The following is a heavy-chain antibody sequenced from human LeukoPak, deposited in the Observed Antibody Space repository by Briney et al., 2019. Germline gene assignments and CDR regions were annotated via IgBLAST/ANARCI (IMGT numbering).Heavy chain of an antibody. J-gene: IGHJ4*02. CDR3: AKAALWFGEQEYDY. V-gene: IGHV3-30*18. CDR2: ISYDGSNK. D-gene: IGHD3-10*01. CDR1: GFTFSSYG. Sequence: GGSLRLSCAASGFTFSSYGMHWVRQAPGKGLEWVAVISYDGSNKYYADSVKGRFTISRDNSKNTLYLQMNSLRAEDTAVYYCAKAALWFGEQEYDYWGQGTLVTVSS.